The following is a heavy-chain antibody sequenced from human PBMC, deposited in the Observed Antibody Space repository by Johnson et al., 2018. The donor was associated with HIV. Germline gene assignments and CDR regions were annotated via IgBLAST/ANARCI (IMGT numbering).Heavy chain of an antibody. D-gene: IGHD6-19*01. CDR2: ISYDGNNK. CDR1: GFTFSSYA. Sequence: QVQLVESGGGVVQPGRSLRLSCASSGFTFSSYAMHWVRQAPGKGLKWVAVISYDGNNKYYADSVKGRFTISRDNSKNTLYLHMSSLRAEDTALYYCARDSFIAVTLSDAFDIWGQGTVVTVSS. J-gene: IGHJ3*02. V-gene: IGHV3-30-3*01. CDR3: ARDSFIAVTLSDAFDI.